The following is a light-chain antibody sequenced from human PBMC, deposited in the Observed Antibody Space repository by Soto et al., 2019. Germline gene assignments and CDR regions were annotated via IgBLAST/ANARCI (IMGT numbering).Light chain of an antibody. V-gene: IGLV2-14*03. CDR2: DVS. CDR1: SSDVGGYNY. J-gene: IGLJ1*01. Sequence: QSALTQPASVSGSPGQSIAISCTGTSSDVGGYNYLSWYQQHPGKAPKLMIYDVSNRPSGVSNRFSGSKSGNTASLTISGLQAEDEADYYCSSYTSSGTYVFGTGTKLTVL. CDR3: SSYTSSGTYV.